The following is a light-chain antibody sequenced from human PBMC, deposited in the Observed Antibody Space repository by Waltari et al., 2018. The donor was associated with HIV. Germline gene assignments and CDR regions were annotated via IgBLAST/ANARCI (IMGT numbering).Light chain of an antibody. CDR2: GAS. CDR3: HQYNNWPPAYT. J-gene: IGKJ2*01. V-gene: IGKV3-15*01. CDR1: QSVSSN. Sequence: DIVMTQSPDFLAVSPGERVTLSCRASQSVSSNLAWYQRKPGQAPRLLIYGASNRATGIPARFSGSGSGTEFTLTISSLQSEDFAVYYCHQYNNWPPAYTFGQGTKLEIK.